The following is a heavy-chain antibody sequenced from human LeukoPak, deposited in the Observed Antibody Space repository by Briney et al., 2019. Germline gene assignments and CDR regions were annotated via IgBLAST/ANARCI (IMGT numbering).Heavy chain of an antibody. Sequence: PGGSLRLSCAASGFTFNNHVMHWVRQAPGKGLEHVSIISSNGDATYYARSVEGRFAISRDNSENTLYLQLGSLRPDDMAVYYCARGLHDRSWYGAHWGQGTLLSVSS. CDR2: ISSNGDAT. CDR3: ARGLHDRSWYGAH. D-gene: IGHD6-13*01. J-gene: IGHJ4*02. V-gene: IGHV3-64*01. CDR1: GFTFNNHV.